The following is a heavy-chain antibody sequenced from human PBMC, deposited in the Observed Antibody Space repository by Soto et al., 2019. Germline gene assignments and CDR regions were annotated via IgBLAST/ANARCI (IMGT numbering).Heavy chain of an antibody. CDR3: ARGLTIFGVVTLSYFDY. CDR1: GGTFSIYT. D-gene: IGHD3-3*01. V-gene: IGHV1-3*01. J-gene: IGHJ4*02. Sequence: ASVKVSCKASGGTFSIYTISWVRQAPGQGLEWMGRINAGNGNTNYSQKFQGRVTITRDTSASTAYMELSSLRSEDTAVYYCARGLTIFGVVTLSYFDYWGQGTLVTVSS. CDR2: INAGNGNT.